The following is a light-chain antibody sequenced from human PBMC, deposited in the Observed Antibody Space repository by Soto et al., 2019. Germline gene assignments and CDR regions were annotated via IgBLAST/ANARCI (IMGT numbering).Light chain of an antibody. CDR2: GAS. Sequence: ETLMTQSPATLSVSPGERATLSCWASQSVKSNLAWYQQKIGQAPRVLIYGASTRATGIPARFSGSGYETEFILTISSMKSEDSATYYCQHYNTWPWTFGHGTKVDIK. V-gene: IGKV3-15*01. CDR1: QSVKSN. CDR3: QHYNTWPWT. J-gene: IGKJ1*01.